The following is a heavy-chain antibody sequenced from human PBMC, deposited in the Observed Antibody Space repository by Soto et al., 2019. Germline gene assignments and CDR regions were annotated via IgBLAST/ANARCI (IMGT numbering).Heavy chain of an antibody. CDR3: ARGEWELSLGAFDI. D-gene: IGHD1-26*01. Sequence: SETLSLTCAVYGGSFSGYYWSWIRQPPGKGLEWIGEIYHSGSTNYNPSLKSRVTISVDTSKNQFSLKLSSVTAADTAVYYCARGEWELSLGAFDIWGPGTMVTVSS. V-gene: IGHV4-34*01. CDR2: IYHSGST. J-gene: IGHJ3*02. CDR1: GGSFSGYY.